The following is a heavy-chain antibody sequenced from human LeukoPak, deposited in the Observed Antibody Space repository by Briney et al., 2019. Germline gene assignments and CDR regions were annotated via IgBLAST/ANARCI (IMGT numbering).Heavy chain of an antibody. D-gene: IGHD3-3*01. CDR1: GFTFSSYW. CDR3: ATNPPPYYAFWSGYYRDDGYYFDY. V-gene: IGHV3-74*01. J-gene: IGHJ4*02. Sequence: GGSLRLSCAASGFTFSSYWMHWVRQAPGKGLVWVSRINSDGSSTSYADSVKGRFTISRDNAKNTLYLQMTRLRAEDTAVYYCATNPPPYYAFWSGYYRDDGYYFDYWGQGTLVTVSS. CDR2: INSDGSST.